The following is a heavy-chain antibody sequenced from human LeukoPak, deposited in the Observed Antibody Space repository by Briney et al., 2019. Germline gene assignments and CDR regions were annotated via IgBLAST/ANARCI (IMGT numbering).Heavy chain of an antibody. CDR1: GYSISSGDY. CDR3: ASPNCSGGSCYSEAFDI. V-gene: IGHV4-38-2*01. CDR2: VYHSGSA. Sequence: SETLSLTCAVSGYSISSGDYWGWIRQPPGKGLEWIGSVYHSGSAYYNPSLKSRVTTSVDTSKNQFYLKLSSVTAADTAVYYCASPNCSGGSCYSEAFDIWGQGTMVTVSS. D-gene: IGHD2-15*01. J-gene: IGHJ3*02.